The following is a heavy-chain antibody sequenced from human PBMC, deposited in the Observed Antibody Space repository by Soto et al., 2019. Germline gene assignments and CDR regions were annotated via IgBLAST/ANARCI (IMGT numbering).Heavy chain of an antibody. V-gene: IGHV5-51*01. Sequence: GESLKISCKGSGYSFTSYWIGLVRQMPGKGLDWMGIIYPGDSDTRYSPSFQGQITISADKSISNAHLQWSNLKASDAAMYYCARPAEESQYFDLWGRGTLVTVSS. CDR1: GYSFTSYW. CDR3: ARPAEESQYFDL. CDR2: IYPGDSDT. J-gene: IGHJ2*01.